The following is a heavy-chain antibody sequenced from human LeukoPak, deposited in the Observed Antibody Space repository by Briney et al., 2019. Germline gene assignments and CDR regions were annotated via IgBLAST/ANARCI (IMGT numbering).Heavy chain of an antibody. CDR2: IKQDGSEK. CDR1: GFTFSSYW. D-gene: IGHD4-17*01. V-gene: IGHV3-7*01. CDR3: ARDSREDSPYGDYDENYYYGMDV. Sequence: GGSLRLSCAASGFTFSSYWMSWVRQAPGKGLEWVANIKQDGSEKYYVDSVKGRFTISRDNAKNSVYLQMNSLRAEDTAVYYCARDSREDSPYGDYDENYYYGMDVWGQGTTVTVSS. J-gene: IGHJ6*02.